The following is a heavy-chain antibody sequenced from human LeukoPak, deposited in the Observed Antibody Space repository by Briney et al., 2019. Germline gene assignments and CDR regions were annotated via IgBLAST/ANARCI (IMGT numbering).Heavy chain of an antibody. J-gene: IGHJ3*02. D-gene: IGHD2-15*01. CDR2: ISWNSGSI. Sequence: PAGSLRLSCAASGFTFDDYAMHWVRQAPGKGLEWVSGISWNSGSIGYEDSVKGRFTISRDNAKNSLYLQMNSLRAEDMALYYCATQKLGYCSDGSCYGDAFDIWGQGTMVTVSS. CDR3: ATQKLGYCSDGSCYGDAFDI. CDR1: GFTFDDYA. V-gene: IGHV3-9*03.